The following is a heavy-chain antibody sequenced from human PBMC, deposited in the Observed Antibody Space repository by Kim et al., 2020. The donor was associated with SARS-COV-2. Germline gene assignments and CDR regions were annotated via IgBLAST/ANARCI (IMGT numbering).Heavy chain of an antibody. CDR1: GGTFSSYA. CDR3: ARARGYYDSSGYYGLYYYYGMDV. D-gene: IGHD3-22*01. Sequence: SVKVSCKASGGTFSSYAISWVRQAPGQGLEWMGGIIPIFGTANYAQKFQGRVTITADESTSTAYMELSSLRSEDTAVYYCARARGYYDSSGYYGLYYYYGMDVGGQGNTVTVSS. V-gene: IGHV1-69*13. J-gene: IGHJ6*02. CDR2: IIPIFGTA.